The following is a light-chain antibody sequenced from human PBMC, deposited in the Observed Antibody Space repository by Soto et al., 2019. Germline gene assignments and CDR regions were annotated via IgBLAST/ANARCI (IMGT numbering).Light chain of an antibody. CDR3: NSYTSSSTPV. J-gene: IGLJ3*02. CDR2: EVT. CDR1: SNNVGGYNY. V-gene: IGLV2-14*01. Sequence: QYALTQPASVSGSPGQSITISCTGTSNNVGGYNYVSWYQQHPGKAPKLMIYEVTNRPSGVSNRFSGSKSGNTASLTISGLQAEDEADYYCNSYTSSSTPVFGGGTKLTVL.